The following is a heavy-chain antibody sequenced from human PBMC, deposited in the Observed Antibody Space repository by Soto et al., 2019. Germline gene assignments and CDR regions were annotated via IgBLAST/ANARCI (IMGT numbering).Heavy chain of an antibody. CDR1: GGSIVSGGYC. V-gene: IGHV4-31*03. CDR3: ARLDSSGYYYGYYFDY. CDR2: IYYSGST. Sequence: PSETLSLTCTVSGGSIVSGGYCCVWIRQQPWKGLEWIGYIYYSGSTYYNPSLKSRVTISVDTSKNQFSLKLSSVTAADTAVYYCARLDSSGYYYGYYFDYWGQGTLVTVSS. J-gene: IGHJ4*02. D-gene: IGHD3-22*01.